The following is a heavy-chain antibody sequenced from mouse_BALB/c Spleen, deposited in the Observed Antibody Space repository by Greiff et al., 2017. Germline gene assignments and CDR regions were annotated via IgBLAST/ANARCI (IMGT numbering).Heavy chain of an antibody. J-gene: IGHJ2*01. CDR2: INPSSGYT. CDR3: ARSAHFDY. Sequence: QVQLMESGAELARPGASVKMSCTASGYTFTSYTMHWVKQRPGQGLEWIGYINPSSGYTNYNQKFKDNSTLTADNSSSTAYMQLSSLTSEDSAVYYCARSAHFDYWGQGTTLTVSS. CDR1: GYTFTSYT. V-gene: IGHV1-4*01. D-gene: IGHD6-1*01.